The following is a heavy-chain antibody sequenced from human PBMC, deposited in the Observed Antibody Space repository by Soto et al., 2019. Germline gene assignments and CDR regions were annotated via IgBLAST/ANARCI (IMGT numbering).Heavy chain of an antibody. V-gene: IGHV4-59*01. CDR1: GGSISSYY. Sequence: SETLSLTCTVSGGSISSYYWSWIRQPPGKGLEWIGYIYYSGSTNYNPSLKSRVTTSVDTSKNQFSLKLSSVTAADTAVYYCARVRDYDAFDIWGQGTMVTVSS. J-gene: IGHJ3*02. CDR2: IYYSGST. CDR3: ARVRDYDAFDI. D-gene: IGHD4-17*01.